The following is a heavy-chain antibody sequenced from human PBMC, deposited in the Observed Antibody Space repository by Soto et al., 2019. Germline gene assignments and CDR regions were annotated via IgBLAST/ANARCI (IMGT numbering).Heavy chain of an antibody. D-gene: IGHD2-2*01. V-gene: IGHV1-69*12. CDR2: IIPIFGTA. CDR3: ASPFIVFVPADYYYCGMDV. J-gene: IGHJ6*02. CDR1: GGTFSSYA. Sequence: QVQLVQSGAEVKKPGSSVKVSCKASGGTFSSYAISWVRQAPGQGLEWMGGIIPIFGTANYAQKFQGRVTIAADESTSTAYMALSSLRSEDTAVYDWASPFIVFVPADYYYCGMDVWGQGTTVIVSS.